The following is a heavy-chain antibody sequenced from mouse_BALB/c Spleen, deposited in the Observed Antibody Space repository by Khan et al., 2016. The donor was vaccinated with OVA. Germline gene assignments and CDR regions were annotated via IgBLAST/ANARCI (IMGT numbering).Heavy chain of an antibody. Sequence: QVQLQQSGPGLVAPSQSLSITCTVSGFSLTSYGVNWVRQPPGKGLEWLGVIWGDGSTNYHSALKSRLSISKDNSKCKVFFKLNSLQSGDTATYSGVKWVTSYDAMVYWGQGTSVTVSS. CDR3: VKWVTSYDAMVY. D-gene: IGHD2-2*01. CDR1: GFSLTSYG. J-gene: IGHJ4*01. CDR2: IWGDGST. V-gene: IGHV2-3*01.